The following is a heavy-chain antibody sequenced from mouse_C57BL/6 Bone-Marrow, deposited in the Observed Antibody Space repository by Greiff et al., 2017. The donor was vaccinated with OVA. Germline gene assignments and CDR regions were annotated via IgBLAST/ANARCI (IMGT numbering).Heavy chain of an antibody. J-gene: IGHJ3*01. D-gene: IGHD2-3*01. CDR1: GFTFSSYA. CDR3: ARDLDGYSFAY. Sequence: EVKLVESGGGLVKPGGSLKLSCAASGFTFSSYAMSWVRQTPEKRLEWVATISDGGSYTYYPDNVKGRFTISRDNAKNNLYLQMSHLKSEDTAMYYCARDLDGYSFAYWGQGTLVTVSA. CDR2: ISDGGSYT. V-gene: IGHV5-4*01.